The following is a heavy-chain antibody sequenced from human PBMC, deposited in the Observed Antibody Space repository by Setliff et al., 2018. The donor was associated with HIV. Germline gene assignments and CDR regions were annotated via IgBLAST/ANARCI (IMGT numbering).Heavy chain of an antibody. CDR2: IFSNDEK. Sequence: SGPTLVNPTETLTLACTVSGFSLSNARMGVSWIRQSPGKALEWLAHIFSNDEKSYNISLKKRLAISKDTSKGQVVLTMTNMDPVDTATYYCARGHYDFWSGYYGGVDFDYWGQGTPVTVSS. V-gene: IGHV2-26*01. D-gene: IGHD3-3*01. J-gene: IGHJ4*02. CDR3: ARGHYDFWSGYYGGVDFDY. CDR1: GFSLSNARMG.